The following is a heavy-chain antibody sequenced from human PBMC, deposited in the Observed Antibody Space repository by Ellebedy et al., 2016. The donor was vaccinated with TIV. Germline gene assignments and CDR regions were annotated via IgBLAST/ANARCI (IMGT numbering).Heavy chain of an antibody. J-gene: IGHJ4*02. CDR3: ARARGGCSGDGCYSDFDF. Sequence: AASAKVSCKASGYSFTTFTIHWVRHAPGQRPEWMVWINPDNGDTKYSQKFQARVTITRDTFASTAYMELSSLRSEDTAVYHCARARGGCSGDGCYSDFDFWGQGTLVTVSS. CDR1: GYSFTTFT. D-gene: IGHD2-15*01. V-gene: IGHV1-3*01. CDR2: INPDNGDT.